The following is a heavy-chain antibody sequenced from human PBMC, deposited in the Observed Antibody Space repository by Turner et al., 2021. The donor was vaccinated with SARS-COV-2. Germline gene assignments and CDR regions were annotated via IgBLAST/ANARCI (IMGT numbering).Heavy chain of an antibody. CDR1: GFTFDDYA. CDR3: ARTRTAGGLNAMDV. J-gene: IGHJ6*02. V-gene: IGHV3-9*01. CDR2: ISWNSGNI. Sequence: EVQLVESGGVLVPPGMSLSLSCSASGFTFDDYAMHWVRQAPGKGLEWVSGISWNSGNIGYADSVKGRFTISRDNAKNSLSLHMSSLRADDTALYYCARTRTAGGLNAMDVWGQGTTVTVSS. D-gene: IGHD3-16*01.